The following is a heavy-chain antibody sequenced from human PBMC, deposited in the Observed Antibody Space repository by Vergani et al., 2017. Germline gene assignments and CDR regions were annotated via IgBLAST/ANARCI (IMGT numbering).Heavy chain of an antibody. Sequence: QVQLQESGPGLVKPSQTLSLTCTVSGGSISSGGYYWSWIRQHPGKGLEWIGYIYYSGSTYYNPSLKSRVTISVDTSKNQFSLKLSSVTAADTAVYYCAKGRTTVAPPHAFDIWGQGTMVTVSS. CDR2: IYYSGST. CDR3: AKGRTTVAPPHAFDI. V-gene: IGHV4-31*03. J-gene: IGHJ3*02. CDR1: GGSISSGGYY. D-gene: IGHD4-23*01.